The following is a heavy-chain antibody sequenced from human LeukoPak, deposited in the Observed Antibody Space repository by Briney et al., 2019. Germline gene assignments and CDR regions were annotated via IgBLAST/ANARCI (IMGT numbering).Heavy chain of an antibody. J-gene: IGHJ4*02. D-gene: IGHD1-26*01. Sequence: GESLKISCKGSGYSFTSYWISWVRQMPGKGLEWMGRIDPSDSYTNYSPSFQGHVTISADKSISTAYLQWSSLKASDTAMYYCARRGSYFTSMFDYWGQGTLVTVSS. CDR2: IDPSDSYT. CDR3: ARRGSYFTSMFDY. V-gene: IGHV5-10-1*01. CDR1: GYSFTSYW.